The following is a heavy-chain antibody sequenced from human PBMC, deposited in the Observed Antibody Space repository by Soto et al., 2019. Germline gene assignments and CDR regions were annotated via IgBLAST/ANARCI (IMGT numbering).Heavy chain of an antibody. CDR1: GFTFSRSC. CDR3: APDQGDAPFDY. D-gene: IGHD2-2*01. CDR2: IWSDGSKE. V-gene: IGHV3-33*03. Sequence: QVQPVESGGGVDHPGRALRLSCAASGFTFSRSCMHWVRQAPGKGLEWVAVIWSDGSKEGYADYVRGRLTISRDNSKNTMYLQMSTLRAEDTSLYFCAPDQGDAPFDYWGLGTLVTVSS. J-gene: IGHJ4*02.